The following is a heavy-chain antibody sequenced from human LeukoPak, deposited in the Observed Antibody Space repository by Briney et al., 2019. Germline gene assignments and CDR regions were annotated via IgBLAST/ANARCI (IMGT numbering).Heavy chain of an antibody. CDR2: IYPADSDT. Sequence: GESLKISCQGSGYSFTNYWIGWVRQMPGKGLECMGIIYPADSDTRYSPSFQGQVTISADKSISTAYLQWSSLKASDTAMYYCARLMGYCSSTNCFGYMDVWGKGTTVTVSS. CDR3: ARLMGYCSSTNCFGYMDV. D-gene: IGHD2-2*01. J-gene: IGHJ6*03. CDR1: GYSFTNYW. V-gene: IGHV5-51*01.